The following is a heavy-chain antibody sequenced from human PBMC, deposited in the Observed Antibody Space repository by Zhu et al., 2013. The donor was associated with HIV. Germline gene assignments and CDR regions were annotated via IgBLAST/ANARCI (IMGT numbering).Heavy chain of an antibody. J-gene: IGHJ3*02. CDR2: ISWNSGSI. V-gene: IGHV3-9*01. CDR3: AKDLEGGNLLDAFDI. Sequence: EVQLVESGGGLVQPGRSLRLSCAASGFTFDDYAMHWVRQAPGKGLEWVSGISWNSGSIGYADSVKGRFTISRDNAKNSLYLQMNSLRAEDTALYYCAKDLEGGNLLDAFDIWGQRDNGHRLF. D-gene: IGHD2-15*01. CDR1: GFTFDDYA.